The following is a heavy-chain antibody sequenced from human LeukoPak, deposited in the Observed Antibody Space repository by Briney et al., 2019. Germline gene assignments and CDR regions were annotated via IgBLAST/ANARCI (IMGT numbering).Heavy chain of an antibody. CDR2: LTGVSDYI. CDR1: GFIFSSYP. CDR3: ARLGGGTYGKYYFDS. J-gene: IGHJ4*02. Sequence: PGSSLRLSWAVAGFIFSSYPMECVRQAAGSGLGCVSSLTGVSDYIFYAESVKGGFTISRDIAKSSLYLQMNSLRAEDTAVYYCARLGGGTYGKYYFDSWTQGTLVTVSS. V-gene: IGHV3-21*01. D-gene: IGHD2-15*01.